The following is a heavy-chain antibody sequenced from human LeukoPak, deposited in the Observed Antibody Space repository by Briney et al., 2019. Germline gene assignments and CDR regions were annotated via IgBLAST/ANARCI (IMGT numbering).Heavy chain of an antibody. V-gene: IGHV3-74*01. J-gene: IGHJ3*02. CDR2: INGDGRNT. D-gene: IGHD1/OR15-1a*01. CDR3: ARERTTPNTFHM. Sequence: GRSLRLSCAASGFTFSSNWMHWVSQAPGKGLVWVSRINGDGRNTNYAHRLQGRTSIPRDNAKNTLYLQMNSLTAEDTAVYYCARERTTPNTFHMWGQGTMVTVSS. CDR1: GFTFSSNW.